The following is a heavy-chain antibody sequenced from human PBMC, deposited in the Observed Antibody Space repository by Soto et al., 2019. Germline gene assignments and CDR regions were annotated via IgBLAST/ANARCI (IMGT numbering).Heavy chain of an antibody. V-gene: IGHV5-51*01. CDR3: ARVIWFGELSYYYGMDV. CDR2: IYPGDSDT. Sequence: GESLKISCKGSGYSFTSYWIGWVRQMPGKGLEWMGVIYPGDSDTRYSPSFQGQVTISADKSISTAYLQWSSLKASDTAMHYCARVIWFGELSYYYGMDVWGQGTTVTVSS. J-gene: IGHJ6*02. CDR1: GYSFTSYW. D-gene: IGHD3-10*01.